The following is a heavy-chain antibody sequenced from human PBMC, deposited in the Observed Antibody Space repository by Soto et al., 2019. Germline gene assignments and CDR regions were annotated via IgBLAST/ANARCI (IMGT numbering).Heavy chain of an antibody. Sequence: EVQLLESGGGLVQPGGSLRLSCAASGFTFSSYTMSWVRQGPGKGLEWVSGISSSGGSTVYADSVKGRFTISRDNSKNTLHLQMNGLRAEDTAVYYCAKGWGDYWGQGTPVTVSS. CDR2: ISSSGGST. V-gene: IGHV3-23*01. J-gene: IGHJ4*02. CDR3: AKGWGDY. D-gene: IGHD7-27*01. CDR1: GFTFSSYT.